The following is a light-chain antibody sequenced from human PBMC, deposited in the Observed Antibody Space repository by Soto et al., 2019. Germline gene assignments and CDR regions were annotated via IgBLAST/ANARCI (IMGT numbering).Light chain of an antibody. J-gene: IGKJ5*01. CDR2: LGS. V-gene: IGKV2-28*01. Sequence: DIVMTQSPLSLPVTPGEPASISCRSSQSLLHSNGYNYLDWYLQKPGQSPQLLIYLGSNRASGVPDRFSGSGSGTDFTLKINRVEAEDVGVYYCMQALQTSITFGQGTRLEIK. CDR3: MQALQTSIT. CDR1: QSLLHSNGYNY.